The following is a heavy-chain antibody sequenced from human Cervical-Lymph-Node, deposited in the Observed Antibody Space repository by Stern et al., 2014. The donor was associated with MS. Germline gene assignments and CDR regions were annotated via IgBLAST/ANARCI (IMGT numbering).Heavy chain of an antibody. Sequence: QVQLKESGPGLVKPSETLSLSCTVSGASIRSYSWSWIRQTPGKGLEWIGYIYYSGSSNQNPSLKSRFTISVDTSKNHFSLRLRSVTAVDTAVYYCAGGSTLGAPDFWGQGTLVTVSS. CDR3: AGGSTLGAPDF. CDR1: GASIRSYS. J-gene: IGHJ4*02. V-gene: IGHV4-59*01. CDR2: IYYSGSS. D-gene: IGHD3-16*01.